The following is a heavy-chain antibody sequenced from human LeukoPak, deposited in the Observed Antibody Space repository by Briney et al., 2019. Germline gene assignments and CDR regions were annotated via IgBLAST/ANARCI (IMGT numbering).Heavy chain of an antibody. CDR1: GGSISSHY. J-gene: IGHJ6*02. D-gene: IGHD3-9*01. CDR3: ARLGEILTGYYNPWAYGMDV. Sequence: SETLSLTCTVSGGSISSHYWSWIRQPPGKGLEWIGYIYYSGSTNYNPSLKSRVTISVDTSKNQFSLKLSSVTAADTAVYYCARLGEILTGYYNPWAYGMDVWGQGTTVTVSS. CDR2: IYYSGST. V-gene: IGHV4-59*08.